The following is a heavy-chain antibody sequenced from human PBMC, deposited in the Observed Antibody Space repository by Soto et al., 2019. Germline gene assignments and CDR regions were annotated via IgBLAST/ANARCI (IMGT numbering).Heavy chain of an antibody. D-gene: IGHD3-22*01. V-gene: IGHV1-46*01. CDR1: GYTFTSYY. CDR3: ARDTYYYDSSGYSGQTLDAFDI. CDR2: INPSGGST. Sequence: AASVKVSCKASGYTFTSYYMHWVRQAPGQGLEWMGIINPSGGSTSYAQKFQGRVTMTRDTSTSTVYMELSSLRSEDTAVYYCARDTYYYDSSGYSGQTLDAFDIWGQGTMVTVSS. J-gene: IGHJ3*02.